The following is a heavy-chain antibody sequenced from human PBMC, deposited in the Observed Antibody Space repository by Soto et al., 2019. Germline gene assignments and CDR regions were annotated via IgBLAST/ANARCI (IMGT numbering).Heavy chain of an antibody. CDR1: GLSFSNHD. J-gene: IGHJ6*02. CDR2: LRDNGHNT. Sequence: EVQLLESGGGLVQPGGSLRLSCAASGLSFSNHDMSWVRQAPGKGLEWVSTLRDNGHNTYYADSVKGRFTISRYNSKNTLFLQMNSLRAEATAVYYCAKLLDVWGQGTTVTVSS. CDR3: AKLLDV. V-gene: IGHV3-23*01.